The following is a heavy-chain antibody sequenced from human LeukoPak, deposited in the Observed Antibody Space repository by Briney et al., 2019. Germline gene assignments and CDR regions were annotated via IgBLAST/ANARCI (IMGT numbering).Heavy chain of an antibody. Sequence: ASVKVSCKASGYTFISYDINWVRQATGQGLGWMGWMNPNSGNTGYAQKFQGRVTSTRNTSISTAYMELSSLRSEDTAVYYCARGSGCTSTSCPYYFDYWGQGTLVTVSS. J-gene: IGHJ4*02. V-gene: IGHV1-8*03. D-gene: IGHD2-2*01. CDR3: ARGSGCTSTSCPYYFDY. CDR2: MNPNSGNT. CDR1: GYTFISYD.